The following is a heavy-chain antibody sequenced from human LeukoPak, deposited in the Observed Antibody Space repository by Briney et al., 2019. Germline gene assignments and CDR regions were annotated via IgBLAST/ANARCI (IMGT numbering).Heavy chain of an antibody. CDR1: GGSFSGYY. CDR2: INHSGST. V-gene: IGHV4-34*01. J-gene: IGHJ6*03. CDR3: ARYLVGPLVGSYYSHYMDV. Sequence: SSETLSLTCAVYGGSFSGYYWSWIRQPPGKGLEWIGEINHSGSTNYNPSLKSRVTISVDTSKNQFSLKLSSVTAADTAVYYCARYLVGPLVGSYYSHYMDVWGKGTTVTISS. D-gene: IGHD2-2*01.